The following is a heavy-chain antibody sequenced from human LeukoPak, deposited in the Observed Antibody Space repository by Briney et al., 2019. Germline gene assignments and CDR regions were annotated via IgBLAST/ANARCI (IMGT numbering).Heavy chain of an antibody. CDR1: GGSFSGYY. Sequence: PSETLSLTCAVYGGSFSGYYWSWIRQPPGKGLEWIGEINHSGSTNYNPSLKSRVTISVDTSKNQFSLKLSSVTAADTAVYYCARGPGGDYGGKGYYYYYYGMDVWGQGTTVTVSS. CDR3: ARGPGGDYGGKGYYYYYYGMDV. D-gene: IGHD4-23*01. V-gene: IGHV4-34*01. CDR2: INHSGST. J-gene: IGHJ6*02.